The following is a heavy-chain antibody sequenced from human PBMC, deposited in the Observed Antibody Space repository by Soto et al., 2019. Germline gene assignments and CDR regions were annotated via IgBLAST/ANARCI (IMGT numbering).Heavy chain of an antibody. V-gene: IGHV4-39*01. CDR3: ARVGSGSYSDY. CDR2: IYYSGST. J-gene: IGHJ4*02. D-gene: IGHD3-10*01. CDR1: GGSISSSSYY. Sequence: QLQLQESGPGLVKPSETLSLTCTVSGGSISSSSYYWGWIRQPPGKGLEWIGSIYYSGSTYYNPSLRCRVTISVDTSKTQFSLKLSSVTAADTAVYYCARVGSGSYSDYWGQGTLVTVSS.